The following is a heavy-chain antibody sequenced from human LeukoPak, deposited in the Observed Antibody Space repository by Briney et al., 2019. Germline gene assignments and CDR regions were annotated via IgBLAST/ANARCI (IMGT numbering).Heavy chain of an antibody. J-gene: IGHJ5*02. V-gene: IGHV3-33*01. CDR2: IWYDGSNK. Sequence: GGSLRLSCAASGFTFSSYGMHWVRQAPGKGLEWVAVIWYDGSNKYYADSVKGRFTISRDNSKNTLYLQMNSLRAEDTAVYYCARDRGFRDPKGLYWFDPWGQGTLVTVSS. CDR1: GFTFSSYG. D-gene: IGHD3-10*01. CDR3: ARDRGFRDPKGLYWFDP.